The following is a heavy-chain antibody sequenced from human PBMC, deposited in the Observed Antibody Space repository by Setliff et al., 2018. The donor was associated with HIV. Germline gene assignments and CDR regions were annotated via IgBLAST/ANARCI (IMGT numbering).Heavy chain of an antibody. D-gene: IGHD3-3*01. CDR3: ARSQPDTIFGVVVFDS. CDR1: GGPFSSRHY. V-gene: IGHV4-38-2*02. Sequence: PSETLSLTCTVSGGPFSSRHYRGWIRQPPGKGLEWIGSINHRGSTNYNPSLKSRVTISVDTSKNQLSLKLTSMTAADTAVYYCARSQPDTIFGVVVFDSWGQGTLVTVSS. CDR2: INHRGST. J-gene: IGHJ4*02.